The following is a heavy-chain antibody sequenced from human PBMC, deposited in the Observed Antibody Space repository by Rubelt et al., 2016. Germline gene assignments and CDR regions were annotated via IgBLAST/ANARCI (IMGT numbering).Heavy chain of an antibody. Sequence: QLQLQESGPGLVKPSETLSLTCTVSGGSISSSSYYWGWIRQPPGKGLEWIGRIYYSGSTYYNPSLKCRVTISVDTSKNQFSLKLSSVTAADTAVYYCARHGVGATLDYWGQGTLVTVSS. D-gene: IGHD1-26*01. V-gene: IGHV4-39*01. CDR1: GGSISSSSYY. J-gene: IGHJ4*02. CDR3: ARHGVGATLDY. CDR2: IYYSGST.